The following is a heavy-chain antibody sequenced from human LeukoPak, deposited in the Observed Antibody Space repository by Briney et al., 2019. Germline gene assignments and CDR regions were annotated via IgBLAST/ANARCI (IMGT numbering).Heavy chain of an antibody. CDR1: GFSFRSYA. CDR3: AKANWVSSADAVV. Sequence: GGSLRLSCAASGFSFRSYAMSWVRQAPARGLEWVSSLRGGGETFYANSVKGRFTLSRDESRNTVYLEMNNLRVEDTAVYFCAKANWVSSADAVVWGQGTLVTVSS. CDR2: LRGGGET. D-gene: IGHD2-21*01. V-gene: IGHV3-23*01. J-gene: IGHJ1*01.